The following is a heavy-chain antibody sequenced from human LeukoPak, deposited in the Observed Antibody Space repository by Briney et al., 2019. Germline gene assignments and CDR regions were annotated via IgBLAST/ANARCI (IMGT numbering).Heavy chain of an antibody. CDR1: GGSISSGSYY. V-gene: IGHV4-39*01. CDR3: ARCITMVRGIIRPPDY. D-gene: IGHD3-10*01. CDR2: IYYSGTT. Sequence: SETLSLTCTVSGGSISSGSYYWGWIRQSPGKGLEWIGTIYYSGTTYYKSSLKSRVTISVDTSNNQFSLKLSSVTAADTAVYYCARCITMVRGIIRPPDYRGQGTLVTVSS. J-gene: IGHJ4*02.